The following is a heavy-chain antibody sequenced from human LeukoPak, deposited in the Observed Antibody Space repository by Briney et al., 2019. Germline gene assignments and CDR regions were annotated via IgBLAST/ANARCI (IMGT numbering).Heavy chain of an antibody. Sequence: SETLSLTCTVSGGSMRGYYWSWLRQSPGKGLEWLGYIYDSGTTNYNRSLQSRGTISIDISKNQFSLKLSSISAADTAVYYCARVWLHRYVFDPWGQGTLVTVSS. D-gene: IGHD5-12*01. CDR1: GGSMRGYY. J-gene: IGHJ5*02. V-gene: IGHV4-59*01. CDR2: IYDSGTT. CDR3: ARVWLHRYVFDP.